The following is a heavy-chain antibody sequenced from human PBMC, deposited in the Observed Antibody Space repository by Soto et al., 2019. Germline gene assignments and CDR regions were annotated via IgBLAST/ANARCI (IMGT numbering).Heavy chain of an antibody. V-gene: IGHV3-21*01. CDR3: ARESEDLTSNFDY. Sequence: EVQLVESGGGLVKPGGSLRLSCAAYGCTFTRDSMNWVRQAPGKGLEWVSSISSTTNYIYYADSMKGRFTVSRDNAKNSVYLEMNSLSAEDTAVYYCARESEDLTSNFDYWGQGTLVTIFS. J-gene: IGHJ4*02. CDR2: ISSTTNYI. CDR1: GCTFTRDS.